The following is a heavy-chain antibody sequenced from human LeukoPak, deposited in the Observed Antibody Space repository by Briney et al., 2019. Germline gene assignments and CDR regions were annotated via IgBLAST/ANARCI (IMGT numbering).Heavy chain of an antibody. CDR3: AHGNPSRGYSGYVGFDY. J-gene: IGHJ4*02. V-gene: IGHV2-5*01. Sequence: SGPTLVNPTQTLTLTCTFSGFSLSTSGVGVGWSRQPPGKALEWLALIYWNDDKRYSPSLKSRLTITKDTSKNQVVLTMTNMDPVDTATYYCAHGNPSRGYSGYVGFDYWGQGTLVTVSS. CDR1: GFSLSTSGVG. CDR2: IYWNDDK. D-gene: IGHD5-12*01.